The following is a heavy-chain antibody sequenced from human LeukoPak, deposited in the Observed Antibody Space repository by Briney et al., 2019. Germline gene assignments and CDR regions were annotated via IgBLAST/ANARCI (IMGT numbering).Heavy chain of an antibody. V-gene: IGHV3-43*02. CDR3: AKASLQYSSSHPWFDP. Sequence: GGSLRLSCAASGFTFDDYAMHWVRQAPGKGLEWVSLISGDGGSTYYADSVKGRFTTSTDNSKNSLYLQMNSLRTEDTALYYCAKASLQYSSSHPWFDPWGQGTLVTVSS. D-gene: IGHD6-13*01. CDR2: ISGDGGST. CDR1: GFTFDDYA. J-gene: IGHJ5*02.